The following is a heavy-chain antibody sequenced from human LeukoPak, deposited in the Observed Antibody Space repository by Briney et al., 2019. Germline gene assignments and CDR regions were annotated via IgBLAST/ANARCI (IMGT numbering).Heavy chain of an antibody. V-gene: IGHV3-23*01. Sequence: GGSLRLSCVASGFTISSYAMSWVRQAPGKGLEWVSGISESDGSTYYADSVKGRFTISRHNSKNTLYLQMNSLRAEDTAVYYCAKVPLGSGSYFPYYYYMDVWGKGTTVSVS. CDR2: ISESDGST. J-gene: IGHJ6*03. CDR1: GFTISSYA. CDR3: AKVPLGSGSYFPYYYYMDV. D-gene: IGHD1-26*01.